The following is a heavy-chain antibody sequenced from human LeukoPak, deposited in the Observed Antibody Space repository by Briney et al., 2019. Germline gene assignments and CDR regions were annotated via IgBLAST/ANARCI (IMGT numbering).Heavy chain of an antibody. CDR1: GFTFSSYS. Sequence: PGRSLRLSCAASGFTFSSYSMNWVRQAPGKGLEWVSSISSSSSYIYYADSVKGRFTISRDNAKNSLYLQMNSLRAEDTAVYYCARRGLVRYFDYWGQGTLVTVSS. V-gene: IGHV3-21*01. J-gene: IGHJ4*02. CDR2: ISSSSSYI. CDR3: ARRGLVRYFDY. D-gene: IGHD3/OR15-3a*01.